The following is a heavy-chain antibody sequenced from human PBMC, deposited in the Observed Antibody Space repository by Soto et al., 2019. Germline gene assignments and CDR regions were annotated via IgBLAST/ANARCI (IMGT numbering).Heavy chain of an antibody. Sequence: QVQLQESGPGLVKPSQTLSLTCTVSGGSISSGGYYWSWIRQHPGKGLEWIGYIYYSGSTYYNPSLKSRVTISVDTSKNQFSLKLSPVTAADTAVYYCAGSGVLNRSTWQGGDYYYYYYMDVWGKGTTVTVSS. CDR2: IYYSGST. V-gene: IGHV4-31*03. CDR3: AGSGVLNRSTWQGGDYYYYYYMDV. D-gene: IGHD2-2*01. J-gene: IGHJ6*03. CDR1: GGSISSGGYY.